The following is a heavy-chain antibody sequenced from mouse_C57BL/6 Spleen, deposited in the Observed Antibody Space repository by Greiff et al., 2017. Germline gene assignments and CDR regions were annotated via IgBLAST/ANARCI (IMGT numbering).Heavy chain of an antibody. CDR1: GYTFTSYW. D-gene: IGHD2-5*01. J-gene: IGHJ1*03. CDR3: ARSAYYSNYGWYFDV. V-gene: IGHV1-55*01. CDR2: IYPGSGST. Sequence: QVQLQQPGAELVKPGASVKMSCKASGYTFTSYWITWVKQRPGQGLEWIGDIYPGSGSTNYNEKFKGKATLTVDKSSSTAYMQLSSLTSEDSAVYYCARSAYYSNYGWYFDVWGTGTTVTVSS.